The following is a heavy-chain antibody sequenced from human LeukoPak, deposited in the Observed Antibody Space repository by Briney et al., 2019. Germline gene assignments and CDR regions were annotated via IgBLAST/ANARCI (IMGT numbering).Heavy chain of an antibody. CDR2: ISGSGSST. V-gene: IGHV3-23*01. D-gene: IGHD2-8*02. J-gene: IGHJ4*02. CDR1: GFTFSSYV. Sequence: PGGSLRLSCAASGFTFSSYVMSWVRQAPGKGLEWVSGISGSGSSTYYADSVKGRFTISRDNFKNTLYLQMNSLRAEDTAVYYCAKDLVPYPSDYWGQGTLVTVSS. CDR3: AKDLVPYPSDY.